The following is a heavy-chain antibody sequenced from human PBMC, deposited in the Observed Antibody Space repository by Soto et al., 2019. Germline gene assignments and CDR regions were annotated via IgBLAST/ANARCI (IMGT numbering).Heavy chain of an antibody. CDR1: GDTFSTYT. V-gene: IGHV1-69*13. J-gene: IGHJ6*02. D-gene: IGHD6-13*01. Sequence: SVKVSCKASGDTFSTYTITWMRQAPGQGLEWMGGIIPRSATSNYAQKFQGRVTITADESTSTAYMELSSLRSEDTAVYYCASKKSPVYSSSWYDYYVMDVCGQGTSVPVSS. CDR2: IIPRSATS. CDR3: ASKKSPVYSSSWYDYYVMDV.